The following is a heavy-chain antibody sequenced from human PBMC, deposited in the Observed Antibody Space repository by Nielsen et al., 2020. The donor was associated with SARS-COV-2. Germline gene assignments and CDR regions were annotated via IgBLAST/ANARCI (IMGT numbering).Heavy chain of an antibody. J-gene: IGHJ6*02. V-gene: IGHV3-23*01. Sequence: GESLKISCAASGFTFSNFAMNWVRQAPGKGLEWVSTIGVSGGGTYYAGSLKGRFTISRDNSKNTLYLQMNSLGADDTAIYYCTRRVAGGTMDVWGQGTTVTVSS. D-gene: IGHD6-19*01. CDR3: TRRVAGGTMDV. CDR1: GFTFSNFA. CDR2: IGVSGGGT.